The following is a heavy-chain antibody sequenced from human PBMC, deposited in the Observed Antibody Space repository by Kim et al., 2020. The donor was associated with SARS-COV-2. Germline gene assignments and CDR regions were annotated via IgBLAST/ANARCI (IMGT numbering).Heavy chain of an antibody. CDR3: TTITVAMYYGMDV. J-gene: IGHJ6*02. CDR1: GFTFSNAW. V-gene: IGHV3-15*01. D-gene: IGHD4-17*01. CDR2: IKSKTDGGTT. Sequence: GGSLRLSCAASGFTFSNAWMSWVRQAPGKGLEWVGRIKSKTDGGTTDYAAPVKGRFTISRDDSKNTLYLQMNSLKTEDTAVYYCTTITVAMYYGMDVWGQGTTVTVSS.